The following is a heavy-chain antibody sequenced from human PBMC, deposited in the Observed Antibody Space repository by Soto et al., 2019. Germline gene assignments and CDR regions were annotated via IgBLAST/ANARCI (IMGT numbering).Heavy chain of an antibody. D-gene: IGHD6-19*01. V-gene: IGHV3-48*03. J-gene: IGHJ5*02. Sequence: EVQLVESGGGLVQPGGSLRLSCAASGFTFSSYEMNWVRQAPGKGLEWVSYISSSGSTIYYADSVKGRFTISRDNAKNSLYLQMNSLRAEDTAVYYCARSGYSSGWYNWFDPWGQGTLVTVSS. CDR2: ISSSGSTI. CDR3: ARSGYSSGWYNWFDP. CDR1: GFTFSSYE.